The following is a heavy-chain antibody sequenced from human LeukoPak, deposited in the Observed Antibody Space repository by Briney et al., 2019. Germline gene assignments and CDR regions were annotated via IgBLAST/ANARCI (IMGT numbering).Heavy chain of an antibody. D-gene: IGHD6-13*01. CDR1: GGSISSYY. CDR3: ARFHLPYSSSWTRDYYFDY. CDR2: IYYSGST. J-gene: IGHJ4*02. V-gene: IGHV4-59*08. Sequence: SETLSLTCTVSGGSISSYYWSWIRQPPGKGLEWIGYIYYSGSTNYNPSLKSRVTISVDTSKNQFSLKLSSVTAADTAVYYCARFHLPYSSSWTRDYYFDYWGQGTLVTASS.